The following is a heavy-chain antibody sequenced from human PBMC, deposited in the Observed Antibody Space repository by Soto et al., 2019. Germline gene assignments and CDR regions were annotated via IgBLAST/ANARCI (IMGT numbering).Heavy chain of an antibody. J-gene: IGHJ4*01. CDR2: IYWDDDK. D-gene: IGHD3-10*01. CDR3: ARPLYLDCRYYQNQLGY. V-gene: IGHV2-5*02. CDR1: GFSLSTYGMG. Sequence: QITLKESGPTLVKPTQTLTLTCTFTGFSLSTYGMGVSWIRQPPGKALEWLALIYWDDDKRYSPSLHSRLTNTKDTSKNPVVLNITNKGPGDTGTYFFARPLYLDCRYYQNQLGYRGQG.